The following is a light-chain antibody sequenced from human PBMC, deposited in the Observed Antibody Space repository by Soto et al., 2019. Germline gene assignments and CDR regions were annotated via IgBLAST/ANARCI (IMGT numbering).Light chain of an antibody. CDR1: QSVSSSY. Sequence: EIVLTQSPGTPSLSPGERATLSCRASQSVSSSYLAWYQQKPGQAPRLLIYGASSRATGIPDRFSGSGSGTDFTLTISRLEPEDFAVYYCQQYGSSRFTFGGGTKVEIK. V-gene: IGKV3-20*01. CDR3: QQYGSSRFT. J-gene: IGKJ4*01. CDR2: GAS.